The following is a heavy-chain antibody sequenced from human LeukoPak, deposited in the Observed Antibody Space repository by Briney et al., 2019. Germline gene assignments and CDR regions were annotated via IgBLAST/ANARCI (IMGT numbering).Heavy chain of an antibody. CDR3: ARGPRPAVTTIPSPIDY. CDR1: GGTFSSYA. J-gene: IGHJ4*02. V-gene: IGHV1-69*05. Sequence: GASVKVSCKASGGTFSSYAISWVRQAPGQGLEWMERIIPIFGTANYAQKFQGRVTITTDESTSTAYMELSSLRSEDTAVYYCARGPRPAVTTIPSPIDYWGQGTLVTVSS. CDR2: IIPIFGTA. D-gene: IGHD4-17*01.